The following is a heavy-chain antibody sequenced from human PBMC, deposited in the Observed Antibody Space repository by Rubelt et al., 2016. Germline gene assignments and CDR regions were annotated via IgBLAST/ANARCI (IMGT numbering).Heavy chain of an antibody. J-gene: IGHJ4*02. V-gene: IGHV4-34*01. CDR2: INHSGST. CDR3: APYTAMAWFDY. CDR1: GGSFSGYY. D-gene: IGHD5-18*01. Sequence: QVQLQQWGAGLLKPSETLSLTCAVYGGSFSGYYWSWIRQPPGKGLEWIGEINHSGSTNYNPSLKSRCTISVDTSKNQFSLKLSSGTAADTAVYYCAPYTAMAWFDYWGQGTLVTVSS.